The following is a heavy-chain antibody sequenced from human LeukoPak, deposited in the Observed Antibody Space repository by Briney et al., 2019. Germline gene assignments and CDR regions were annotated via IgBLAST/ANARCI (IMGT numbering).Heavy chain of an antibody. CDR3: AKDITYGDKAEYIDY. V-gene: IGHV3-30*18. CDR2: IAYDGNKK. D-gene: IGHD2-8*01. J-gene: IGHJ4*02. Sequence: GGSLRLSCAASGLPFSVYGIHWVRQAAGKGLEWVALIAYDGNKKHYADSVKGRFTISRDNSKNTVYLQMNSLKFEDTPIYYCAKDITYGDKAEYIDYWGQGTLVTVSS. CDR1: GLPFSVYG.